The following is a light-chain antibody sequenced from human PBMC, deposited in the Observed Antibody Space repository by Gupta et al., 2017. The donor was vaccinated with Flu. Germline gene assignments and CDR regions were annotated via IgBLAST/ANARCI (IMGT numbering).Light chain of an antibody. Sequence: SYELTQPPSVSVSPGQTARITRSGDALPKQYAYWYRQKPGQAPVLLISKDSERPSGIPERFSGASSGTTVTLTISGVQAEDEADYYCHSADISTAVVFGGGTKLTVL. CDR2: KDS. V-gene: IGLV3-25*03. CDR1: ALPKQY. J-gene: IGLJ2*01. CDR3: HSADISTAVV.